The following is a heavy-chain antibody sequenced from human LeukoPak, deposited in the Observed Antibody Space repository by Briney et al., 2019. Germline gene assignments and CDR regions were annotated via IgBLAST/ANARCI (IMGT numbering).Heavy chain of an antibody. D-gene: IGHD4-17*01. J-gene: IGHJ4*02. CDR3: AGTYYGDFGTTYSLDY. CDR2: IKSDGRST. V-gene: IGHV3-74*01. CDR1: GFTFSSYW. Sequence: GGSLRLSCAASGFTFSSYWMHWVRQAPGKGLVWVSRIKSDGRSTTYADSVRGRFTISRDNAKNTLYLQMNSLRAEDTAVYYCAGTYYGDFGTTYSLDYWGQGTLVTVSS.